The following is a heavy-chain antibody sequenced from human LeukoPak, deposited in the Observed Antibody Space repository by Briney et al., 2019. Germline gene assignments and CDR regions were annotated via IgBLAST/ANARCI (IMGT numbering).Heavy chain of an antibody. CDR2: ISGDGGST. CDR1: GFTFSSYA. CDR3: AKSALKLRYFDWLLPYYFDY. J-gene: IGHJ4*02. V-gene: IGHV3-43*02. Sequence: GGSLRLSCAASGFTFSSYAMSWVRQAPGKGLEWVSLISGDGGSTYYADSVKGRFTISRDNSKNSLYLQMNSLRTEDTALYYCAKSALKLRYFDWLLPYYFDYWGQGTLVTVSS. D-gene: IGHD3-9*01.